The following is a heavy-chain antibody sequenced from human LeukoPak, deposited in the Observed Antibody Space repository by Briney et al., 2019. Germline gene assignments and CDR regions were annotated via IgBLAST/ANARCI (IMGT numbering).Heavy chain of an antibody. J-gene: IGHJ6*03. D-gene: IGHD3-3*01. V-gene: IGHV3-30*04. CDR1: GFTFSSYA. CDR3: ARVQYYEFWSGYRGIYMDV. Sequence: GGSLRLSCAASGFTFSSYAMHWVRQAPGKGLEWVAVISYDGSNKYYADSVKGRFTISRDNARNSLFLQMNTLRPEDTAVYYCARVQYYEFWSGYRGIYMDVWGKGTAVTVSS. CDR2: ISYDGSNK.